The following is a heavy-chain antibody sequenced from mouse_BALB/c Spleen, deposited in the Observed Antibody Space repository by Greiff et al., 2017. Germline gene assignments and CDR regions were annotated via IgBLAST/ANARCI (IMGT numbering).Heavy chain of an antibody. CDR1: GFAFSSYD. CDR3: ARRLLRYDMDY. V-gene: IGHV5-12-1*01. CDR2: ISSGGGST. Sequence: EVMLVESGGGLVKPGGSLKLSCAASGFAFSSYDMSWVRQTPEKRLEWVAYISSGGGSTYYPDTVKGRITISRDNAKNTLYLQMSSLKSEDTAMYYCARRLLRYDMDYWGQGTSVTVSS. J-gene: IGHJ4*01. D-gene: IGHD1-1*01.